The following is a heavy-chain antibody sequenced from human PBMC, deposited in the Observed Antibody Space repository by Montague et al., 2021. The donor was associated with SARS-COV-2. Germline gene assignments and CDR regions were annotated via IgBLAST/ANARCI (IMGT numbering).Heavy chain of an antibody. D-gene: IGHD5-18*01. J-gene: IGHJ4*02. CDR2: ISGSGGST. Sequence: SLRLSCAASGFTFSSYAMNWVRQAPGKGLEWVSAISGSGGSTYYADSVKGRFTISRDNSKNTLYLQMNSLRAEDTAVYYCAKASSIQPWFQTPYFDYWGQGTLVTVSS. CDR1: GFTFSSYA. V-gene: IGHV3-23*01. CDR3: AKASSIQPWFQTPYFDY.